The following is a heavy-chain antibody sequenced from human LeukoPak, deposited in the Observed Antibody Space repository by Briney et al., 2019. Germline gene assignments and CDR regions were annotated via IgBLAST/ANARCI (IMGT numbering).Heavy chain of an antibody. CDR3: ARQIDTYVYFDN. D-gene: IGHD3-16*01. CDR2: IYSSGSA. Sequence: SETLSLTCTVSGVSLSGYYWSWIRQPPGKGLEWIAYIYSSGSANYNPSLKSRVTISVDTSKNQFSLKLGSLTAADTAVYYCARQIDTYVYFDNWGQGTLVTVSS. V-gene: IGHV4-59*08. CDR1: GVSLSGYY. J-gene: IGHJ4*02.